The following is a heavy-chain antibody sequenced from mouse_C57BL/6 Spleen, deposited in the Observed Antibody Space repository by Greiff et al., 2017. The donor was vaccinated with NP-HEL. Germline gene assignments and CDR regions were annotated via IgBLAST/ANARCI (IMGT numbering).Heavy chain of an antibody. CDR2: ISSGSSTI. J-gene: IGHJ1*03. Sequence: EVMLVESGGGLVKPGGSLKLSCAASGFTFSDYGMHWVRQAPEKGLEWVAYISSGSSTIYYADTVKGRFTISRDNAKNTLFLQMTSLRSEDTAMYYCARGGRDGYFDVWGTGTTVTVSS. V-gene: IGHV5-17*01. D-gene: IGHD1-1*02. CDR1: GFTFSDYG. CDR3: ARGGRDGYFDV.